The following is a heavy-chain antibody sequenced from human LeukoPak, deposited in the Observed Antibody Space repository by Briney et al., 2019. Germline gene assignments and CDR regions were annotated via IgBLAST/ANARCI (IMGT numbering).Heavy chain of an antibody. CDR3: ARDGSGGDGGSGDNWFDP. Sequence: SETLSLTCAVYGGSFSGYYWSWIRQPPGKGLEWIGEINHSGSTNYNPSLKSRVTISVDTSKNQFSLKLSSMTAADTAVYYCARDGSGGDGGSGDNWFDPWGQGTLVTVSS. V-gene: IGHV4-34*01. J-gene: IGHJ5*02. CDR1: GGSFSGYY. D-gene: IGHD2-21*02. CDR2: INHSGST.